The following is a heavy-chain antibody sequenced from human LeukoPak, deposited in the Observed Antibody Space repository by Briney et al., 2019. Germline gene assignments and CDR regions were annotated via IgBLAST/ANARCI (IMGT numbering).Heavy chain of an antibody. D-gene: IGHD2-15*01. CDR3: AKQLGYCSDGSCYFPY. CDR2: ISNNGGYT. V-gene: IGHV3-23*01. Sequence: GGSLRLSCIASGFTFSSSAMSWVRQAPGKGLEWVSAISNNGGYTYYADSVQGRFTISRDNSKSTLCLQMNSLRAEDTAVYYCAKQLGYCSDGSCYFPYWGQGTLVTVSS. J-gene: IGHJ4*02. CDR1: GFTFSSSA.